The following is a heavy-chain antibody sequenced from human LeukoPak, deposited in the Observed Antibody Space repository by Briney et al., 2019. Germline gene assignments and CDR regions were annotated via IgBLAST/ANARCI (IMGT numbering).Heavy chain of an antibody. CDR1: GGSFSNYY. V-gene: IGHV4-34*01. Sequence: SSETLSLTCAVYGGSFSNYYWNWIRQPPGKGLEWIGEINHTGSTNYNPSLKSRVTISVDTSKNQFSLKLSSVTAADTAVYYCARGLISSSWRNNWFDPWGQGILVTVSS. J-gene: IGHJ5*02. D-gene: IGHD6-13*01. CDR2: INHTGST. CDR3: ARGLISSSWRNNWFDP.